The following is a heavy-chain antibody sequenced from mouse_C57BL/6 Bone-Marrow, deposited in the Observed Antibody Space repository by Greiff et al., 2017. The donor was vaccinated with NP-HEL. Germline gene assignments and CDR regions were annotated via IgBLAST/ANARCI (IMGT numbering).Heavy chain of an antibody. CDR3: ASTYGNSFFYAMDY. Sequence: DVHLVESGGDLVKPGGSLKLSCAASGFTFSSYGMSWVRQTPDKRLEWVATISSGGSYTYYPDSVKGRFTISRDNAKNTLYLQMSSLKSEDTAMYYCASTYGNSFFYAMDYWGQGTSVTVSS. CDR2: ISSGGSYT. J-gene: IGHJ4*01. D-gene: IGHD2-10*02. CDR1: GFTFSSYG. V-gene: IGHV5-6*01.